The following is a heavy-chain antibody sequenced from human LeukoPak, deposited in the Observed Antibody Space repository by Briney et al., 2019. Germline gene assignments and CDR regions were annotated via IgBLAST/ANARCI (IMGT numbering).Heavy chain of an antibody. CDR2: ISSSSSYI. CDR3: ARAETRLEDAFDI. Sequence: GGSLRLSCAASGFTFTNYAMSWVRQAPGKGLEWVSSISSSSSYIYYADSVKGRFTISRDNAKNSLYLQMNSLRAEDTAVYYCARAETRLEDAFDIWGQGTMVTVSS. V-gene: IGHV3-21*01. D-gene: IGHD6-19*01. J-gene: IGHJ3*02. CDR1: GFTFTNYA.